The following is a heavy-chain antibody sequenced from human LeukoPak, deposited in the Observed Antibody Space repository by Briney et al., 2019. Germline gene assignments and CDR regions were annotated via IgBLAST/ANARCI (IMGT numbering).Heavy chain of an antibody. CDR3: AKVPQGNWNSSY. J-gene: IGHJ4*02. Sequence: RSLRLSCAASGFPFSSYGMHWVRQAPGKGLEWVAVISYDGSNKYYADSVKGRFTISRDNSKNTLYLQMNSLRAEDTAVYYCAKVPQGNWNSSYWGQGTLVTVSS. CDR2: ISYDGSNK. CDR1: GFPFSSYG. D-gene: IGHD1-1*01. V-gene: IGHV3-30*18.